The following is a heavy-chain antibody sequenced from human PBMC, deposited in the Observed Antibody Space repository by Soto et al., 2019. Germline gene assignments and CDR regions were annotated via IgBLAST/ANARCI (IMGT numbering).Heavy chain of an antibody. CDR3: ARRSTVTYDY. CDR2: FYYSQST. CDR1: GGSLTSNSYY. Sequence: SETLSLTCTVSGGSLTSNSYYWGWIRQPPGKGLEWIGSFYYSQSTYFNPSLKSRVTISVETSKNQYSLKLSAVTAEDTAVYYCARRSTVTYDYWGQGILVTVSS. V-gene: IGHV4-39*01. J-gene: IGHJ4*02. D-gene: IGHD4-17*01.